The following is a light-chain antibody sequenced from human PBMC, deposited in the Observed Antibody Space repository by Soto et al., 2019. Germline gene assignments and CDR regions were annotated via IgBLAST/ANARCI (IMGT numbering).Light chain of an antibody. J-gene: IGKJ1*01. Sequence: ETVLTQSPGTLSLSPGERGTLSCRASQSISSIYLAWYQQRPAQAPRLLIYGVSNRATGIPDRFSGSGSGTDFTLTISRVEPEDFAVYYCQQYGSSPWTFGQGTKVEIK. CDR3: QQYGSSPWT. CDR1: QSISSIY. CDR2: GVS. V-gene: IGKV3-20*01.